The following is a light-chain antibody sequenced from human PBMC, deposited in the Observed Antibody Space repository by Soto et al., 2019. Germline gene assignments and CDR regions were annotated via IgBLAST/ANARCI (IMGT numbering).Light chain of an antibody. Sequence: QSVLTQPASVSGSPGQSITIPCTGTSSDVGGYNYVSWYQQHPGRAPKLVIYKVSNRPSGVSNRFSGSKSGNTASLTISGLQAEDEADYYCSSYTSTSTLVFGTGTKLTVL. CDR2: KVS. V-gene: IGLV2-14*01. CDR1: SSDVGGYNY. J-gene: IGLJ1*01. CDR3: SSYTSTSTLV.